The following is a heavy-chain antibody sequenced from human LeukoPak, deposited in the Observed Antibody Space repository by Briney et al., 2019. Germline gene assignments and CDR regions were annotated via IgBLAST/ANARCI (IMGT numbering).Heavy chain of an antibody. Sequence: SVKVSCKASGGTFSSYTISWVRQAPGQGLEWMGGIIPILGTANYAQKFQGRVTITADKSTSTAFMELSSLRSEDTAVYYCARDSGSSWGLSGMDVWGKGTTVTVPS. V-gene: IGHV1-69*08. CDR2: IIPILGTA. CDR3: ARDSGSSWGLSGMDV. J-gene: IGHJ6*04. D-gene: IGHD6-13*01. CDR1: GGTFSSYT.